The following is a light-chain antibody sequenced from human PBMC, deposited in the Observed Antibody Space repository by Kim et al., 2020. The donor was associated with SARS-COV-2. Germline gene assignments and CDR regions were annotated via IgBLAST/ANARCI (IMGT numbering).Light chain of an antibody. J-gene: IGKJ2*01. Sequence: SASRGDRVTITCRASQSISSYLNWYQQKPGKAPKLLIYAASSLQSGVPSRFSGSGSGTDFTLTISSLQPEDFATYYCQQSYSTPRTFGQGTKLEI. CDR2: AAS. CDR3: QQSYSTPRT. CDR1: QSISSY. V-gene: IGKV1-39*01.